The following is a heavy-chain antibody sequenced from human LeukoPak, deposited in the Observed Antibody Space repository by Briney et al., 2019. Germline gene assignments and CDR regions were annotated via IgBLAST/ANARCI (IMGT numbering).Heavy chain of an antibody. V-gene: IGHV1-2*02. J-gene: IGHJ3*02. CDR3: AREGRYDSSGYYPWAFDI. Sequence: ASVKVSCKASGYIFTGDYMHWVRQAPGQGLEWMGWINPNSGGTNYAQKFQGRVAMTRDTSISTAYMELSRLRSDDTAVYYCAREGRYDSSGYYPWAFDIWGQGTMVTVSS. CDR2: INPNSGGT. CDR1: GYIFTGDY. D-gene: IGHD3-22*01.